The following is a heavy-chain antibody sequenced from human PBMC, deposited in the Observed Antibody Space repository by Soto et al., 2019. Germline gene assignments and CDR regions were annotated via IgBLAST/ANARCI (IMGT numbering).Heavy chain of an antibody. CDR1: GYSFGSYW. D-gene: IGHD6-19*01. CDR2: IYPGGSDT. Sequence: GESLKISCKGSGYSFGSYWIAWVRQMPGKGLEWMGIIYPGGSDTRYTPSFQGQVTISADKSINTAYLQWSSLKASDTAMYYCAKHSYSSDFGGQGTLVTVSS. CDR3: AKHSYSSDF. V-gene: IGHV5-51*01. J-gene: IGHJ4*02.